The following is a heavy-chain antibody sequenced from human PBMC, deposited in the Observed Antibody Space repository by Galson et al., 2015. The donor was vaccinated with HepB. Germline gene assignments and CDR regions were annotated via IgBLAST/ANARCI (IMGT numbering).Heavy chain of an antibody. CDR2: FYYTGNT. D-gene: IGHD3-10*01. CDR1: GGFISSSSYY. Sequence: SETLSLTCTVSGGFISSSSYYWGWLRQPPGKGLEWIGSFYYTGNTHYTPSLKSRVTISGDTSKNQFSLTLNSVTAADTAVYYCPYFFGSGSFVMDVWGQGTAVTVSS. CDR3: PYFFGSGSFVMDV. J-gene: IGHJ6*02. V-gene: IGHV4-39*01.